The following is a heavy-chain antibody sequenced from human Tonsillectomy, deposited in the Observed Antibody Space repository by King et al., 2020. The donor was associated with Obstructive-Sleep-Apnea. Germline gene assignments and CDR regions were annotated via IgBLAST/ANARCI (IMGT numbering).Heavy chain of an antibody. Sequence: QLQESGPGLVKPSETLSLTCNVSGHSISSGYYWAWIRQPPGKGLEWIGTIHHTGSTSYNPYNPSLKSRITMSVDTSKNHFSLTLSSVTAADTAVYYCARGVRYSPKLFDYWGQGTLVTVSS. V-gene: IGHV4-38-2*02. CDR2: IHHTGST. CDR3: ARGVRYSPKLFDY. J-gene: IGHJ4*02. CDR1: GHSISSGYY. D-gene: IGHD5-18*01.